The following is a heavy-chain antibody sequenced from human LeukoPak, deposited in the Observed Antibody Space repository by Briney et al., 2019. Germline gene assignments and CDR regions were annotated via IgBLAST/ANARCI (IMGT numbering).Heavy chain of an antibody. J-gene: IGHJ6*03. Sequence: SQTLSLTCTVSGGSISSGSYYWSWIRQPPGKGLEWIGSIYYSGSTNYNPSLKSRVTISVDTSKNQFSLKLSSVTAADTAVYYCARVGGTNDYGDYIFGYYYYYMDVWGKGTTVTISS. V-gene: IGHV4-61*01. CDR3: ARVGGTNDYGDYIFGYYYYYMDV. CDR2: IYYSGST. CDR1: GGSISSGSYY. D-gene: IGHD4-17*01.